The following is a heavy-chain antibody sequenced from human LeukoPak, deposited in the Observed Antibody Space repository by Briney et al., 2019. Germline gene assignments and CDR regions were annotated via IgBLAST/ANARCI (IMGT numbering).Heavy chain of an antibody. J-gene: IGHJ4*02. D-gene: IGHD5-12*01. Sequence: GRSLRLSCAASGFTFSIYGMHGVRHAPGKGLEWVAGIWYDGSNKYYADSVKGRFTNSRDNSKNTLYLQMNSVRAEDTDVYSCAKGRWVRWDDNPYYFDHWGQGTLVTVSS. CDR1: GFTFSIYG. CDR2: IWYDGSNK. V-gene: IGHV3-33*06. CDR3: AKGRWVRWDDNPYYFDH.